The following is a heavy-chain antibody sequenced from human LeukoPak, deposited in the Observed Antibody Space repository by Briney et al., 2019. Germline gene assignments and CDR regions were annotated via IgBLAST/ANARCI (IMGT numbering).Heavy chain of an antibody. Sequence: SETLSLTCAVYGVSFNNYYWSWIRQPPGKGLEWIGEINHSGSTNYNPSLKSRVTISVDTSKNQFSLKLSSVTAADTAVYYCARDYIDYDFWSGYYSYFDYWGQGTLVTVSS. CDR3: ARDYIDYDFWSGYYSYFDY. CDR1: GVSFNNYY. V-gene: IGHV4-34*01. D-gene: IGHD3-3*01. J-gene: IGHJ4*02. CDR2: INHSGST.